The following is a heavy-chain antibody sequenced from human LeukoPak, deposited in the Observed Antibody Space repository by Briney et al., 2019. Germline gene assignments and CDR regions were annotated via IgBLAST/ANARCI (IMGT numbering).Heavy chain of an antibody. V-gene: IGHV6-1*01. CDR1: GDTVSSNSAA. Sequence: SQTLSLTCAISGDTVSSNSAAWNWIRQSPSRGLEWLGRTYYRSKWYHDYAVSVKSRIAINPDTSKNQFSLQLNSVTPEDTACEFRARDPPPALEFWGQGTLVTVSS. CDR3: ARDPPPALEF. CDR2: TYYRSKWYH. J-gene: IGHJ4*02.